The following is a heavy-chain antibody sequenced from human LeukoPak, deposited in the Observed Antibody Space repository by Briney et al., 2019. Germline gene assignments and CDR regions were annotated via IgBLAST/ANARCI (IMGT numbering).Heavy chain of an antibody. Sequence: GASVKVSCKASGYSFTSHYMHWVRQAPGQGLEWLGLINPSGSSTLYAQKFQGRVTMTRDMSTTTDYMELSSLRSEDTAVYYCARDKVQGYYGSGSFDYWGQGTLVTVSS. V-gene: IGHV1-46*01. J-gene: IGHJ4*02. D-gene: IGHD3-10*01. CDR2: INPSGSST. CDR3: ARDKVQGYYGSGSFDY. CDR1: GYSFTSHY.